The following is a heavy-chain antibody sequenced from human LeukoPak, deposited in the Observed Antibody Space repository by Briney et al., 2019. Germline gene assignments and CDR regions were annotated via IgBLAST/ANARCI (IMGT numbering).Heavy chain of an antibody. CDR1: GFTFSSYA. V-gene: IGHV3-30-3*01. CDR3: ARGYCSGGICYDY. J-gene: IGHJ4*02. D-gene: IGHD2-15*01. CDR2: ISYDGSNK. Sequence: GGSLRLSCAASGFTFSSYAMHWVRQAPGKGLEWVALISYDGSNKYYADSVKGRFTISRDNSKNTLYLQMNSLRAEDTAVYYCARGYCSGGICYDYWGQGTLVTVSS.